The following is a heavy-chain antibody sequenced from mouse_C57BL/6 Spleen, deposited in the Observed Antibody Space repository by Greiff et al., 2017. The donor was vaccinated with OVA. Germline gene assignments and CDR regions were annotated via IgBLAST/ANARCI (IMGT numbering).Heavy chain of an antibody. V-gene: IGHV1-52*01. D-gene: IGHD1-1*01. Sequence: VQLQQPGAELVRPGSSVKLSCKASGYTFTSYWMHWVKQRPIQGLEWIGNIDPSDSDTHYNQKFKDKATLTVDKSSSTAYMQLSSLTSEDSAVYYCARGGTYGSSQLVDYWGQGTTLTVSS. J-gene: IGHJ2*01. CDR3: ARGGTYGSSQLVDY. CDR2: IDPSDSDT. CDR1: GYTFTSYW.